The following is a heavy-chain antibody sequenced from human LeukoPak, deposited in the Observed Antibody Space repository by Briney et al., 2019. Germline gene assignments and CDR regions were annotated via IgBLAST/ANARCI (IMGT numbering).Heavy chain of an antibody. CDR3: ARAKGDYYGSGSYYTIPFDY. D-gene: IGHD3-10*01. CDR1: GYSFTSYW. J-gene: IGHJ4*02. CDR2: IYPGDSDT. V-gene: IGHV5-51*01. Sequence: GESLKISCKGSGYSFTSYWIGWVRQMPGKGLEWMGIIYPGDSDTRYSPSFQGQVTISADKSISTAYLQWSSLKASDTAMYYCARAKGDYYGSGSYYTIPFDYWGQGTLVTVSS.